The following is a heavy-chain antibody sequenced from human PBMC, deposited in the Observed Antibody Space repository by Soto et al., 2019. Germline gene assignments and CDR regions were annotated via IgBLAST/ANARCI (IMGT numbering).Heavy chain of an antibody. CDR1: GGSISSGGYS. J-gene: IGHJ5*02. D-gene: IGHD1-7*01. CDR2: IYHSGST. Sequence: PSETLSLMCAVSGGSISSGGYSWSWIRQPPGKGLEWIGYIYHSGSTYYNPSLKSRVTISVDRSKNQFSLKLSSVTAADTAVYYCARTESGTFDPWGQGTLVTVSS. V-gene: IGHV4-30-2*01. CDR3: ARTESGTFDP.